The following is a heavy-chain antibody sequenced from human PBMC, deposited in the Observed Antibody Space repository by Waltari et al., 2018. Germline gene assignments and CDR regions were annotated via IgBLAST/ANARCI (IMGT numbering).Heavy chain of an antibody. CDR1: GGSFSGYY. J-gene: IGHJ3*02. CDR3: ARSGHLMITFGEVIADAFDI. D-gene: IGHD3-16*02. V-gene: IGHV4-34*01. CDR2: INHSGST. Sequence: QVQLQQWGAGLLKPSETLSLTCAVYGGSFSGYYWSWIRQPPGKGLEWIGEINHSGSTNYNASLKSRVTISVDTSKNQFSLRLSSVTAADTAVYYCARSGHLMITFGEVIADAFDIWGQGTMVTISS.